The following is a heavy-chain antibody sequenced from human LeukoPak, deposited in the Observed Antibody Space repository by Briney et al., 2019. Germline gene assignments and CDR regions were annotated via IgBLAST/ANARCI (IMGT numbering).Heavy chain of an antibody. V-gene: IGHV1-46*01. CDR3: ARDRYSSRIAAAGPNWFDP. CDR1: GYTFTSYY. D-gene: IGHD6-13*01. CDR2: INPSGGST. Sequence: ASVKVSCKASGYTFTSYYMHWVRQAPGQGLEWMGIINPSGGSTSYAQKFQDRVTMTRDTSTSTVYMELSSLRSEDTAVYYCARDRYSSRIAAAGPNWFDPWGQGTLVTVSS. J-gene: IGHJ5*02.